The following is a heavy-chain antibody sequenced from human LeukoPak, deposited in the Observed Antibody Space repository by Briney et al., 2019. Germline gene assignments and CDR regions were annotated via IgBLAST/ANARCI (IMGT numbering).Heavy chain of an antibody. CDR3: ARDFGARRRDDAFDI. CDR1: GFTFSSYW. D-gene: IGHD3-3*01. V-gene: IGHV3-7*01. Sequence: GGSLGLSCAASGFTFSSYWMSWVRQAPGKGLEWVANIKQDGSEKYYVDSVKGRFTISRDNAKNSLYLQMNSLRAEDTAVYYCARDFGARRRDDAFDIWGQGTMVTVSS. J-gene: IGHJ3*02. CDR2: IKQDGSEK.